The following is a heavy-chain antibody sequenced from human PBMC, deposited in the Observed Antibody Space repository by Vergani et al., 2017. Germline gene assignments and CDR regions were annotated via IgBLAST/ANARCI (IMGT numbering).Heavy chain of an antibody. Sequence: QEQLVQSGAEVKKPGASVKVSCKTSGYTFTSYDINWVRQATGQGLEWMGWMNPNSGNTGYAQKFQGRVTMTRNTSISTAYMELSSLRSEDTAVYYCARGPTYYDFWSGPYYYYMDVWGKGTTVTVSS. CDR2: MNPNSGNT. V-gene: IGHV1-8*01. D-gene: IGHD3-3*01. J-gene: IGHJ6*03. CDR3: ARGPTYYDFWSGPYYYYMDV. CDR1: GYTFTSYD.